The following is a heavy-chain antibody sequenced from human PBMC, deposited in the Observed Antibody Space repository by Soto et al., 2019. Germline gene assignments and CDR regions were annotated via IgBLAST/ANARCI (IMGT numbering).Heavy chain of an antibody. CDR3: AREAFSGGVWSFDL. CDR1: GGSISNYY. Sequence: QVHLQESGPGLVKPSETLSITCSVSGGSISNYYWSWIRQPAGKRLEWIGRIYSTGSTNYNPSLKSRVTMSLDTSQEQISLQLTSVTAADTAVYYCAREAFSGGVWSFDLWGRGTLVTVSS. CDR2: IYSTGST. D-gene: IGHD2-15*01. J-gene: IGHJ2*01. V-gene: IGHV4-4*07.